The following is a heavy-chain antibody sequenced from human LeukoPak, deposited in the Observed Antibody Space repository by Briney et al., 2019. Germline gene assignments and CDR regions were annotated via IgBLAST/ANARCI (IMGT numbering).Heavy chain of an antibody. Sequence: AAVKVSCKASGYTFTSYYMHWVRQAPGQGLEWMGIINPSGGSTSYAKKFQGRVTMTRDTSTSTVYMELSSLRSEDTAVYYCSLDTPAGWALWGKGTMVTVSS. V-gene: IGHV1-46*03. CDR1: GYTFTSYY. D-gene: IGHD3-9*01. J-gene: IGHJ3*01. CDR2: INPSGGST. CDR3: SLDTPAGWAL.